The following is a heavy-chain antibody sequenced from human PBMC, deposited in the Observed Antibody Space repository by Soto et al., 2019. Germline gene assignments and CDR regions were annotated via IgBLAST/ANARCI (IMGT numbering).Heavy chain of an antibody. J-gene: IGHJ4*02. CDR1: GGSISSGGYY. CDR3: ARWWFGEFFDY. CDR2: IYYIGST. D-gene: IGHD3-10*01. Sequence: SETLSLTCTVSGGSISSGGYYWSWIRQHPGKGLEWIGYIYYIGSTYYNPSLKSRVTISVDTSKNQFSLKLSSVTAADTAMYYCARWWFGEFFDYWGQGTLVTVSS. V-gene: IGHV4-31*03.